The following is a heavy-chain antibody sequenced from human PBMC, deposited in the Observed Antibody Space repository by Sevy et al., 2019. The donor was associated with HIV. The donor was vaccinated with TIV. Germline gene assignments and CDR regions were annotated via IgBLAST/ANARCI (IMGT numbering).Heavy chain of an antibody. CDR1: GFTFSNYN. V-gene: IGHV3-21*01. CDR2: ITSSSDYI. D-gene: IGHD3-22*01. CDR3: ARDRRTLNYYASSGYNYYFDY. Sequence: GSLRLSCAASGFTFSNYNMNWVRQAPGKGLEWVSSITSSSDYIYDADPVKDRFTISRDNAKNSLYLQMNSLRAEDTAVYYCARDRRTLNYYASSGYNYYFDYWGQGTLVTVSS. J-gene: IGHJ4*02.